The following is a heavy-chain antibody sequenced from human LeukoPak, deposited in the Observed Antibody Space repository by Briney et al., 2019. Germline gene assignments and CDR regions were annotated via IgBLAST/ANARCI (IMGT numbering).Heavy chain of an antibody. D-gene: IGHD3-3*01. Sequence: GGSLRLSCAASGFTFTTYGMNWLRQAPGKGLEWVSYHSGRSNSIYYAESVKGRFTISRDNAKNSLYLQMNSLRAEDTAVYYCAKRSVGYDFWSGVDYWGQGTQVTVSS. V-gene: IGHV3-48*01. J-gene: IGHJ4*02. CDR3: AKRSVGYDFWSGVDY. CDR2: HSGRSNSI. CDR1: GFTFTTYG.